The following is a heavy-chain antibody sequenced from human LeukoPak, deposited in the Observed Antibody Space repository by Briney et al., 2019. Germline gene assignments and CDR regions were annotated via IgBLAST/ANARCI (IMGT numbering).Heavy chain of an antibody. Sequence: HSETLSLTCTVSGGSIGTYYWSWIRQPPGKGLEWIGYIYYNGYTDYNPSLKSRVTISLHTSKNQFSLKLSSVNAADTAVYYCARDRHWTNDWVFDYWGQGSLVTVSS. CDR1: GGSIGTYY. CDR2: IYYNGYT. V-gene: IGHV4-59*01. J-gene: IGHJ4*02. CDR3: ARDRHWTNDWVFDY. D-gene: IGHD1/OR15-1a*01.